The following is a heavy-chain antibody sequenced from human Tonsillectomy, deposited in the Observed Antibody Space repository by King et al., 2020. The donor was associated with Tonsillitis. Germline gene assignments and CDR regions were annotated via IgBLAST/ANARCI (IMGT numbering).Heavy chain of an antibody. CDR2: IYHSGSN. CDR3: ARVGGVSSGYYYGRTLYYFDY. D-gene: IGHD3-22*01. CDR1: GYSISSGYY. J-gene: IGHJ4*02. Sequence: QLQESGPGLVKPSETLSLTCTVSGYSISSGYYWGWIRQPPGKGLEWIGSIYHSGSNYYNPSLKSRVTISVDTSKNQFSLKLSSVTAADTAVYYCARVGGVSSGYYYGRTLYYFDYWGQGTLVTVSS. V-gene: IGHV4-38-2*02.